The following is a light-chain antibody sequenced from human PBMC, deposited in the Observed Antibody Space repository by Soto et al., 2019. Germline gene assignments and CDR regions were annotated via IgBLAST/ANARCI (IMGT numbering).Light chain of an antibody. J-gene: IGLJ2*01. V-gene: IGLV1-40*01. CDR2: GNS. CDR1: SSNIGAGYD. CDR3: QSYDSSLYVV. Sequence: QSVLTQPPSVSGAPGQRVTISCTGSSSNIGAGYDVHWYQQLPGTAPKLLIYGNSNRPSGVPDRFSGSKSGTSASLAITWLQAEDEADYYCQSYDSSLYVVFGGGTKLTVL.